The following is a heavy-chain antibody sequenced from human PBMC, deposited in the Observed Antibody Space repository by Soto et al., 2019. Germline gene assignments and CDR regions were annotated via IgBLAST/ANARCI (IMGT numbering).Heavy chain of an antibody. J-gene: IGHJ6*02. V-gene: IGHV3-23*01. CDR3: AKSMSGFYYYGMDV. CDR1: GCTFSSDV. Sequence: GGSLRLSGAASGCTFSSDVMSWVRQAPGKGLEWVAAISGSGDSTYYADSVKGRFTSSRDNSKNTLFLQMNSLRAEDTAVYYCAKSMSGFYYYGMDVWGQGTTVTVSS. D-gene: IGHD3-3*01. CDR2: ISGSGDST.